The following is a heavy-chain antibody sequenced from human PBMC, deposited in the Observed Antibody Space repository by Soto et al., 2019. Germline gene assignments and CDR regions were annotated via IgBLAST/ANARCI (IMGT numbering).Heavy chain of an antibody. J-gene: IGHJ4*02. D-gene: IGHD5-12*01. CDR1: GGSISSGGYS. CDR3: AAGGGLPRYY. CDR2: IYHSGSS. V-gene: IGHV4-30-2*01. Sequence: QLQLQESGSGLVKPSQTLSLTCAVSGGSISSGGYSWSWIRQPPGKGLEWIGYIYHSGSSYYNPALKSRVTISVDTSKNQFSLKLSSVTAADTAVYYCAAGGGLPRYYWGQGTLVTVSS.